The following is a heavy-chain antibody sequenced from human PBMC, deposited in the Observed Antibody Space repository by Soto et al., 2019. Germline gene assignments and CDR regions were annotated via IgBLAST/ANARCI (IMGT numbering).Heavy chain of an antibody. CDR1: GASVSRSTW. CDR3: ARDGHYDSSGIMDV. D-gene: IGHD3-22*01. J-gene: IGHJ6*02. Sequence: QVQLEESGPGLVKASGTLSLTCTVSGASVSRSTWWSWVRQTPEKGLEWIGEIYQSGIHHYSPSLKRRVAISIEKSKNQFSLKMTSVTAAVTAAYYCARDGHYDSSGIMDVWGPGASVTLS. CDR2: IYQSGIH. V-gene: IGHV4-4*02.